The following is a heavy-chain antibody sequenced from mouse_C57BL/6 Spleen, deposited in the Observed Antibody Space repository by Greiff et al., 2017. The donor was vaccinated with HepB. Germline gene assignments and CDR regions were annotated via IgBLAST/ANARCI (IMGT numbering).Heavy chain of an antibody. V-gene: IGHV1-22*01. Sequence: DVQLQESGPELVKPGASVKMSCKASGYTFTDYNMHWVKQSHGKSLEWIGYINPNNGGTSYNQKFKGKATLTVNKSSSTAYMELRSLTSEDSAVYYCARDRYGNYWGYFDVWGTGTTVTGSS. CDR1: GYTFTDYN. J-gene: IGHJ1*03. CDR3: ARDRYGNYWGYFDV. D-gene: IGHD2-1*01. CDR2: INPNNGGT.